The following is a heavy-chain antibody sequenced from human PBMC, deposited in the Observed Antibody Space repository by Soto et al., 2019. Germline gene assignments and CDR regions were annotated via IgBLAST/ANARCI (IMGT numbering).Heavy chain of an antibody. D-gene: IGHD3-16*02. CDR3: ARSPSLHLGELSLDY. V-gene: IGHV3-7*01. CDR2: IKQEGTEK. J-gene: IGHJ4*02. CDR1: GFTFSNYW. Sequence: EVLVAESGGGLVQPGGSLRLSCAASGFTFSNYWMNWVRQAPGKGLEWGANIKQEGTEKNYVDSVKGRFTISRDNTKNSLYLQMNSLRVEDTAVYYCARSPSLHLGELSLDYWGQGTLVTVSS.